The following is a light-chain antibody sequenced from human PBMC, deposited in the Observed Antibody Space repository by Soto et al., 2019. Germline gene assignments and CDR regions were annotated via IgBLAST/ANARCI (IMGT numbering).Light chain of an antibody. Sequence: QSVLTQPASVSGSPGQSITISCTGNSSDVGGYNYVSWYQQHPGKAPKLLIYDVNNRPSGVSKRLSGSYSGNTASLTISGLQAEDEADYYCSSYTSSNTVWVFGGGTKYTVL. J-gene: IGLJ2*01. CDR1: SSDVGGYNY. V-gene: IGLV2-14*01. CDR3: SSYTSSNTVWV. CDR2: DVN.